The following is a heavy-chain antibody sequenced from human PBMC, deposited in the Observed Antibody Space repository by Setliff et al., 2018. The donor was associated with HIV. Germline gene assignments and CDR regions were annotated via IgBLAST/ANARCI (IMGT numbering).Heavy chain of an antibody. CDR1: GYTFSSYG. J-gene: IGHJ3*02. Sequence: ASVKVSCKASGYTFSSYGISWVRQAPGQGLEWMGWISASNGYTDYAQKFQGRVTFTADESTSTAYMELSSLSSEDTAVYYCARDQTGVAAAAFGGGSAWSDEGFDIWGQGTMVTVSS. CDR3: ARDQTGVAAAAFGGGSAWSDEGFDI. D-gene: IGHD6-13*01. CDR2: ISASNGYT. V-gene: IGHV1-18*01.